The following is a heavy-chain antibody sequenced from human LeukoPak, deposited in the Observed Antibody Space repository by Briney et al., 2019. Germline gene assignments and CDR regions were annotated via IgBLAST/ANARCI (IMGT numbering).Heavy chain of an antibody. CDR2: ISSSSSYI. J-gene: IGHJ4*02. Sequence: PGGSLRLSCAASGFTFSTHWMSWARQAPGKGLEWVSSISSSSSYIYYADSVKGRFTISRDNAKNSLYLQMNSLRAEDTAVYYCARDLDSSGYHDYWGQGTLVTVSS. CDR3: ARDLDSSGYHDY. CDR1: GFTFSTHW. D-gene: IGHD3-22*01. V-gene: IGHV3-21*01.